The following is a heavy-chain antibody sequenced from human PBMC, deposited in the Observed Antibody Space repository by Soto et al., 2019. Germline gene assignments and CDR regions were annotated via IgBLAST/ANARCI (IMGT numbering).Heavy chain of an antibody. CDR3: ARHEGSSWSGNDY. D-gene: IGHD6-13*01. CDR1: GFSFSSYS. V-gene: IGHV3-21*01. J-gene: IGHJ4*02. Sequence: PGWSLRLSCAGSGFSFSSYSMNWVRQAPGKGLEWVSSISSSSSYIYYADSVKGRFTISRDNARNSLYLQMNSLRAEETEGYSFARHEGSSWSGNDYWGQGPLVTV. CDR2: ISSSSSYI.